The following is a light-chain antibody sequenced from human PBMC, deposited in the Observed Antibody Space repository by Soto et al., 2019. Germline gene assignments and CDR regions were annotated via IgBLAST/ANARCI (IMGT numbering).Light chain of an antibody. V-gene: IGKV1-5*03. CDR1: QSISSW. Sequence: DIQMTQSPSTLSASVADRVTITCRASQSISSWLAWYQQKPGKAPKLLIYKASSLEGGVPSRFSGSGSGTEFTLTISSLQPDDYATYYCHQYSTYSRTFGQGTRVEIK. J-gene: IGKJ1*01. CDR2: KAS. CDR3: HQYSTYSRT.